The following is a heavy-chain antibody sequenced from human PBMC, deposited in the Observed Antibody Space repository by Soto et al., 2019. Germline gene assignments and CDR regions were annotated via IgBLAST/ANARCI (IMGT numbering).Heavy chain of an antibody. CDR1: GFSLSTTGVG. CDR2: IYWDDDK. J-gene: IGHJ5*02. D-gene: IGHD3-10*01. V-gene: IGHV2-5*02. CDR3: AQRLPHYGLGRERGTWFDP. Sequence: QITLKESGPTLVRPTQTLTLTCTFSGFSLSTTGVGVGWIRQPPGKALEWLALIYWDDDKRYSPSLKSRLTIPKDTSKNEVILTMTNMDPVDTARYYCAQRLPHYGLGRERGTWFDPWGQGTLVTVSS.